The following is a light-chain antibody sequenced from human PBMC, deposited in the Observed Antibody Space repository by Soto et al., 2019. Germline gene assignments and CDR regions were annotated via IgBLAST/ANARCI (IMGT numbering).Light chain of an antibody. CDR3: QSYDDSLSGWV. CDR1: SSNIGRNS. V-gene: IGLV1-44*01. Sequence: QSVLTQAPSVSGTPGQRVTITCSGSSSNIGRNSVNWYQHLPGTAPKLLTHGNNHRPSGVPDRFSGSKSGTSASLAISGLQPEDEADYYCQSYDDSLSGWVFGGGTKLTVL. J-gene: IGLJ3*02. CDR2: GNN.